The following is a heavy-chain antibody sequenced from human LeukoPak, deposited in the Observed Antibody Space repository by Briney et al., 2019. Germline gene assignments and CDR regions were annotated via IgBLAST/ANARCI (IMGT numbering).Heavy chain of an antibody. CDR1: GFTFSSYA. D-gene: IGHD3-22*01. J-gene: IGHJ6*03. CDR2: ISCYGGHT. V-gene: IGHV3-64*01. CDR3: ARGSGDDSSGFCLTGLYYYYSNIDV. Sequence: TGGSLRLSCAASGFTFSSYAMHWVRQAPGKGLECVSAISCYGGHTYYRNSVKGTFTISRDNSKNTLYLQVGSLRRADTAVYDCARGSGDDSSGFCLTGLYYYYSNIDVWGKGTTVTVSS.